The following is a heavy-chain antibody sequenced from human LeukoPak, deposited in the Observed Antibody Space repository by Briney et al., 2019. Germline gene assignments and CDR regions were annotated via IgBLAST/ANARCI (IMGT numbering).Heavy chain of an antibody. D-gene: IGHD6-19*01. CDR1: GFTFSSYA. CDR3: ARGERFKQWLGYYGMDV. V-gene: IGHV3-30-3*01. Sequence: GGSLRLSCAASGFTFSSYAMHWVRQAPGKGLEWVAVISYDGSNKYYADSVKGRFTISRDNSKNTLYLQMNSLRAEDTAVYYCARGERFKQWLGYYGMDVWGQGTTVTVSS. J-gene: IGHJ6*02. CDR2: ISYDGSNK.